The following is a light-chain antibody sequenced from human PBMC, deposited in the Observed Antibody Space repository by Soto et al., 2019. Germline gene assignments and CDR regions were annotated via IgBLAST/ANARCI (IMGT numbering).Light chain of an antibody. CDR1: QSVSNN. V-gene: IGKV3-15*01. CDR2: GAS. Sequence: EIVMTQSPATLSVSPGERASLSCRASQSVSNNLAWYQQKPGQAPRLLIYGASTRATGIQARFSGSGSGTEFTLTISSLQSEDFAVYYCQQYNNWPRTFGQGTKVDIK. J-gene: IGKJ1*01. CDR3: QQYNNWPRT.